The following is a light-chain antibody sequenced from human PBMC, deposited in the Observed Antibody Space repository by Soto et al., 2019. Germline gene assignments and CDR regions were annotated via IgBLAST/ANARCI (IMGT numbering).Light chain of an antibody. V-gene: IGLV2-14*01. CDR3: SSYVTSGTLV. Sequence: QSALTQPASLSGSPGQSITISCTGTSSDIGGSDYVSWYQKHPGKAPKVIIYEVSDRPSGVSDRFSGSKSGNTASLTISGLQAEDEADYYCSSYVTSGTLVFGGGTKLTVL. J-gene: IGLJ3*02. CDR2: EVS. CDR1: SSDIGGSDY.